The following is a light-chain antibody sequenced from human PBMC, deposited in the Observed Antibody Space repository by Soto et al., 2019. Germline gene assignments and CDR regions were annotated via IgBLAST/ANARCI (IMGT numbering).Light chain of an antibody. CDR2: AAS. CDR1: QGISSY. J-gene: IGKJ1*01. CDR3: QQYNSYSPWT. V-gene: IGKV1-8*01. Sequence: IRMTQSPSSFSASTGDRVTITCRASQGISSYLAWYQQKPGKAPKLLIYAASTLQSGVPSRFSGSGSGTEFTLTISSLQPDEFATYYCQQYNSYSPWTFGQGTKVDIK.